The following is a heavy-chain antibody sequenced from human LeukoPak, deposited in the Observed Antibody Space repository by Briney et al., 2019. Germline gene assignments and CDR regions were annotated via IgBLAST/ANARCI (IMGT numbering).Heavy chain of an antibody. CDR1: GYTFTSYD. V-gene: IGHV1-8*01. J-gene: IGHJ6*02. CDR2: MNPNSGNT. Sequence: GASVKVSCKASGYTFTSYDINWVRQATGQGLEWMGWMNPNSGNTGYAQKFQGRVTMTRNTSISTAYMELSSLRSEDTAVYCCARGSSLDYGDYKGMDVWGQGTTVTVSS. D-gene: IGHD4-17*01. CDR3: ARGSSLDYGDYKGMDV.